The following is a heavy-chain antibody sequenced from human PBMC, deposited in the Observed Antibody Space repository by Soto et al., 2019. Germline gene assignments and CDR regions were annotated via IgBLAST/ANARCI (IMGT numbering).Heavy chain of an antibody. Sequence: SETLSLTCAVYGGSFSGYYWSWFRQPPGKGLEWIGEINHSGSTNYNPSLKSRATISVDTSKNKFSLKMSSVTAEDTAVYYCARGRKTGSYWYFDIWGRGTLVT. CDR2: INHSGST. J-gene: IGHJ2*01. D-gene: IGHD1-1*01. V-gene: IGHV4-34*01. CDR1: GGSFSGYY. CDR3: ARGRKTGSYWYFDI.